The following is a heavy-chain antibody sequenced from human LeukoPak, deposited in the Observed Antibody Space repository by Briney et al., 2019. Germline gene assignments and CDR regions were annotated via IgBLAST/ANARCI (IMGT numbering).Heavy chain of an antibody. J-gene: IGHJ6*03. CDR2: IYHSGST. D-gene: IGHD6-13*01. V-gene: IGHV4-38-2*01. CDR1: GYSISSGYY. Sequence: SETLSLTCAVSGYSISSGYYWGWIRQPPGKGLEWIGSIYHSGSTYYNPSLKSRVTISVDTSKNQFSLKLSSVTAADTVVYYCASLSSWYGVYYYYYMDVWGKGTTVTVSS. CDR3: ASLSSWYGVYYYYYMDV.